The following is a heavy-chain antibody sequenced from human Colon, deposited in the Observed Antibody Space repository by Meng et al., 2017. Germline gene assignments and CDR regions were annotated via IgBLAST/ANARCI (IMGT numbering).Heavy chain of an antibody. CDR2: ISRDSSTI. Sequence: QVHLVESGGGLVKPGGSLRLSCAASGFNFSDYYMTWIRQAPGKGLEWVSYISRDSSTIYQADSVEGRFTISRDNGKNSLYLQMNNLRAEDTAVYYCVRDQGDYSAYWGQGTLVTVSS. CDR1: GFNFSDYY. D-gene: IGHD1-26*01. J-gene: IGHJ4*02. CDR3: VRDQGDYSAY. V-gene: IGHV3-11*01.